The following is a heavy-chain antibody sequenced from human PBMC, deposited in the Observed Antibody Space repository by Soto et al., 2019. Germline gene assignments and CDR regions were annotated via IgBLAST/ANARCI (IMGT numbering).Heavy chain of an antibody. V-gene: IGHV1-69*13. CDR3: ATFSSSWGY. D-gene: IGHD6-13*01. Sequence: SVPVSFQASGCTFSSYAISWVRQAPGQGLEWMGGIIPIFGTANYAQKFQGRVTITADESTSTAYMELSSLRSEDTAVYYCATFSSSWGYWGQGALVTVSS. CDR2: IIPIFGTA. J-gene: IGHJ4*02. CDR1: GCTFSSYA.